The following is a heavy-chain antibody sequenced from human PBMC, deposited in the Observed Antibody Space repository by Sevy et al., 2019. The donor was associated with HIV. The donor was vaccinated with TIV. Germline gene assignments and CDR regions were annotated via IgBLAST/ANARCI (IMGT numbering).Heavy chain of an antibody. CDR2: ISGSTIDT. Sequence: GGSLRLSCAASGFTFGNYAMNWVRQAPGKGLEWVSSISGSTIDTSYADSVKGRFTISRDNSQNTLYLEMNSLRAEDTAVYYCAKDREGEWKLDYFDYWGQGTLVTVSS. J-gene: IGHJ4*02. CDR1: GFTFGNYA. V-gene: IGHV3-23*01. D-gene: IGHD2-15*01. CDR3: AKDREGEWKLDYFDY.